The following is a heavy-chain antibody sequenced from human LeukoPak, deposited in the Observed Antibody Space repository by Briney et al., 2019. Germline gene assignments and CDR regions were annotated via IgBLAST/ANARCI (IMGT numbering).Heavy chain of an antibody. CDR1: GFTFSSYA. CDR3: AKEAAVVGYCSSTSCYTDY. Sequence: GGSLRLSCAASGFTFSSYAMSWVRQAPGKGLEWVSAISGSGGSTYYADSVKGRFTISRDNSKNTLYLQVNSLRAEDTAVYYCAKEAAVVGYCSSTSCYTDYWGQGTLVTVSS. D-gene: IGHD2-2*02. V-gene: IGHV3-23*01. J-gene: IGHJ4*02. CDR2: ISGSGGST.